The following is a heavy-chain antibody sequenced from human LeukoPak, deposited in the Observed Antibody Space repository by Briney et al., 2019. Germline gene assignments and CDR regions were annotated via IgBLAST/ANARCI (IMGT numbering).Heavy chain of an antibody. V-gene: IGHV4-34*01. CDR3: ASRGYKAPFDY. D-gene: IGHD6-25*01. Sequence: SETLSLTCAVYGGSFSGYYWSWIRQPPAKGLEWIGEINHSGSTNYNPSLKSRVTISVDTSKNQFCLKLCSVTAADTAVYYCASRGYKAPFDYWGQGTLVTVSS. CDR2: INHSGST. J-gene: IGHJ4*02. CDR1: GGSFSGYY.